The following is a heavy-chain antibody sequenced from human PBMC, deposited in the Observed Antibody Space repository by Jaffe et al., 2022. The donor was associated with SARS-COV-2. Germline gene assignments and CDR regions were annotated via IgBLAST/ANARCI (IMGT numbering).Heavy chain of an antibody. D-gene: IGHD2-2*01. J-gene: IGHJ4*02. CDR3: AREYRSSTSRTFDY. CDR2: ISGGGSTK. V-gene: IGHV3-48*03. CDR1: GFTFSSYE. Sequence: EVQLVESGGGLVQPGGSLRLSCAASGFTFSSYEMNWVRQAPGKGLEWVSYISGGGSTKYYADSVKGRFTISRDNAKNSLYLQMNSLRAEDTAVYYCAREYRSSTSRTFDYWGQGTLVTVSS.